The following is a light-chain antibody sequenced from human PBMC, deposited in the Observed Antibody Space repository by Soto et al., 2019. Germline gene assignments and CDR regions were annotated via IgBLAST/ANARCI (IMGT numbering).Light chain of an antibody. CDR2: AAS. Sequence: DIQMTQSPSSLSASVGDRVTITCRASQDISNHLAWFQQKPGKAPKSLISAASSVQSGVPSKFSGSGSGTDFTLTISSLQPEDFATDYCQQYNSYPVSFGGGTKVEIK. CDR1: QDISNH. J-gene: IGKJ4*01. V-gene: IGKV1-16*02. CDR3: QQYNSYPVS.